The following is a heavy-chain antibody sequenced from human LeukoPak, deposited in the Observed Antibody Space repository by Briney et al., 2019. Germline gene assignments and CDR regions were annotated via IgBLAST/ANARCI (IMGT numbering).Heavy chain of an antibody. D-gene: IGHD1-26*01. J-gene: IGHJ4*02. CDR3: ARVASGTFVEDY. CDR1: GFTFSSYA. V-gene: IGHV3-7*03. Sequence: GGSLRLSCAASGFTFSSYAMSWVRQAPGKGLEWVANIKQDGSEKYYVDSVKGRFTISRDNAKNSLYLQMNSLRAEDTAVYYCARVASGTFVEDYWGQGTLVTVSS. CDR2: IKQDGSEK.